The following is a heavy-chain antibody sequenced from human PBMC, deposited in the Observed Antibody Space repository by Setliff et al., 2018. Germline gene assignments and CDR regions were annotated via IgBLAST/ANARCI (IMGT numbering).Heavy chain of an antibody. CDR3: RQAVVGRGVFDI. J-gene: IGHJ3*02. D-gene: IGHD1-1*01. V-gene: IGHV4-34*01. CDR1: GGSFDTYY. Sequence: SETLSLTCSVYGGSFDTYYWSWIRQPPGKGLEWFGEINHSGSGDYNPSFKGRVTISVDTSKKQFSLTLSSVTAADTALYYCRQAVVGRGVFDIWGQGTVVT. CDR2: INHSGSG.